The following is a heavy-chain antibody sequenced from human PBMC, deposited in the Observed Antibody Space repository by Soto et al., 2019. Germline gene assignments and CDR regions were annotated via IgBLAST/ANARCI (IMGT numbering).Heavy chain of an antibody. Sequence: GGSLRLSCAASGFTFRNHAVHWVRQAPGKGLECLAVIAYDGSNAFYRDSVKGRFNISRDNSKNTLYLHMNSLRSEDTGVYYCARGDREDILVVVGARPGEYGIDIWGQGTTVTVSS. CDR1: GFTFRNHA. CDR2: IAYDGSNA. V-gene: IGHV3-30-3*01. J-gene: IGHJ6*02. D-gene: IGHD2-15*01. CDR3: ARGDREDILVVVGARPGEYGIDI.